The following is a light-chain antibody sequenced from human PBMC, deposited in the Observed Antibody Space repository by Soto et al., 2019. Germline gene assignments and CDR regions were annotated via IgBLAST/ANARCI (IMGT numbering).Light chain of an antibody. CDR2: GAS. CDR3: QQYGSSLWT. V-gene: IGKV3-20*01. Sequence: LTQSPGTLSLSPGEGATLSCRTSQRVDNNFVAWYQQKPGQAPRLLIYGASTRATGIPDRFSGSGFGTDFTLTITRLEPEGFAVYYCQQYGSSLWTFGLGTKVDIK. J-gene: IGKJ1*01. CDR1: QRVDNNF.